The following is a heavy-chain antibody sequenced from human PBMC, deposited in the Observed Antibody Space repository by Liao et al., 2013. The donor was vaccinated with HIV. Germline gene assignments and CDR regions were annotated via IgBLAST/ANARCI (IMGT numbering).Heavy chain of an antibody. V-gene: IGHV4-4*07. J-gene: IGHJ3*02. CDR1: GDSVSSDY. Sequence: QVQLQESGPGLVRPSETLSLTCSVSGDSVSSDYWGWIRQPAGKGLEWIGRVHSSGTTNYNPSLQSRVILLPDTSKNQFSLRLSSVTAADTAIYFCARGRDAFDIWGQGTMVTVSS. CDR3: ARGRDAFDI. CDR2: VHSSGTT.